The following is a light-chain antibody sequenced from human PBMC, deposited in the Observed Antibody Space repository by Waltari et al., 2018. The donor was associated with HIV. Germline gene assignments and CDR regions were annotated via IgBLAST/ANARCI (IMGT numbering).Light chain of an antibody. CDR2: RHN. V-gene: IGLV1-47*01. J-gene: IGLJ3*02. Sequence: QSVLTQPPSASGTPGQRVTISCSGSSSNIGSNYVYWYQQLPGTAPKLLIYRHNQRPLGCPDRFSGSKSGTSASLAISGLRSEDEADYYCAAWDDSLSGQWVFGGGTKLTVL. CDR1: SSNIGSNY. CDR3: AAWDDSLSGQWV.